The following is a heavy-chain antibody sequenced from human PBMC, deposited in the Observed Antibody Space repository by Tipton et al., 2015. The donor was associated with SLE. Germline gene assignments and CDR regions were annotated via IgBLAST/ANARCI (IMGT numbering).Heavy chain of an antibody. D-gene: IGHD3-22*01. V-gene: IGHV3-33*01. J-gene: IGHJ4*02. CDR2: IRYDGSKR. CDR1: GFTFSSYG. Sequence: SLRLSCAASGFTFSSYGMHWVRQAPGKGLEWVTFIRYDGSKRYYADSVKGRFTISRDDSKNTLYLQMNSLRAEDTAVYYCARGDEYYYDSSGYDYWGQGTLVTVSS. CDR3: ARGDEYYYDSSGYDY.